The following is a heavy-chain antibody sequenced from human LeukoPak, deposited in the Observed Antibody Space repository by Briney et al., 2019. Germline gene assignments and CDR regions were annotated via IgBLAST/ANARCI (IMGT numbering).Heavy chain of an antibody. Sequence: SETLSLTCTVSGGSISSYYWSLIRQPAGKGLEWIGRIYSSGSTNYNPSLKSRVIMSVDTSRNQFSLKLSSVTAADTAVYYCATEEGTIADYWGQGTLVTVSS. CDR3: ATEEGTIADY. V-gene: IGHV4-4*07. CDR2: IYSSGST. CDR1: GGSISSYY. D-gene: IGHD6-13*01. J-gene: IGHJ4*02.